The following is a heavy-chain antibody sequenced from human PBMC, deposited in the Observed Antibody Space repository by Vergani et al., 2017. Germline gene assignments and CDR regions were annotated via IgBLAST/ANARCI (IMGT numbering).Heavy chain of an antibody. D-gene: IGHD3-16*01. Sequence: QVQLQESGPGLVKPSGTLSLTCAVSGGSISSSNWWSWVRQPPGKGLEWIGEIYHSGSTNYNPSLKSRVTISLDTSQNQFSLNLISVTAADTAIYYCAANTTFEPWFDSWGQGTRVLVSS. J-gene: IGHJ5*01. CDR1: GGSISSSNW. CDR2: IYHSGST. V-gene: IGHV4-4*02. CDR3: AANTTFEPWFDS.